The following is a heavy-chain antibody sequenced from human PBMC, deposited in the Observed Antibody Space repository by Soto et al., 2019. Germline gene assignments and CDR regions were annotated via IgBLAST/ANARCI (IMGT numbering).Heavy chain of an antibody. CDR3: AKVGWGGDS. Sequence: PAETLSLTCSVSGDSVSRGSYHWNWIRQPPGKGLEWIGFKPYTGSPDYNPSLKSRVVISIDRSKNQFSLKLSSVTATDTAVYFCAKVGWGGDSWGQGTLVTVSS. D-gene: IGHD7-27*01. CDR2: KPYTGSP. CDR1: GDSVSRGSYH. V-gene: IGHV4-61*01. J-gene: IGHJ4*02.